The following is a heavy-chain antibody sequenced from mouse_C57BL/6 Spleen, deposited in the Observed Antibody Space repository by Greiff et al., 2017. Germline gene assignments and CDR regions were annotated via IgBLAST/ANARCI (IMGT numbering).Heavy chain of an antibody. D-gene: IGHD1-1*01. V-gene: IGHV5-9-1*02. J-gene: IGHJ1*03. Sequence: DVMLVESGEGLVKPGGSLKLSCAASGFTFSSYAMSWVRQTPEKRLEWVAYISSGGDYSYYADTVKGRFTISRDNARNTLYLKMSSLKSEDTAMYYCTRVAAYYYDGSSYWYFDVWGTGTTVTVSS. CDR1: GFTFSSYA. CDR3: TRVAAYYYDGSSYWYFDV. CDR2: ISSGGDYS.